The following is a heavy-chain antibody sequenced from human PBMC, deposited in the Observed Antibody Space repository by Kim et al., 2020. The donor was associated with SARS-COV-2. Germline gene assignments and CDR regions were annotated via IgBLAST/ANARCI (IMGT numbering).Heavy chain of an antibody. J-gene: IGHJ4*02. CDR2: INTDGSYT. D-gene: IGHD6-19*01. CDR3: AHFGSAWLASW. CDR1: GFTASSDW. V-gene: IGHV3-74*01. Sequence: PGGSLRLSCAASGFTASSDWMHWVRQAPGKGLEWVARINTDGSYTENADPVKGRFTISRDNAKNTLYLQMNSLRVEDTAVYYCAHFGSAWLASWWGQGTLVTVSS.